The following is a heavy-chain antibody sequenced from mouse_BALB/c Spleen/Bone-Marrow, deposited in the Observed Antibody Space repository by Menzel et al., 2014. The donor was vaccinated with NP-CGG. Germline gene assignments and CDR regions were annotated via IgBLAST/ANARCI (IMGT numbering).Heavy chain of an antibody. V-gene: IGHV5-17*02. CDR2: ISSGSSTI. CDR1: GFTFSSFG. Sequence: EVNVVESGGGLVQPGGSRKLSCAASGFTFSSFGMHWVRQAPEKGLERVAYISSGSSTIYYADTVKGRFTISRDNPKNTLFLQMTSLRSEDTAMYYCARMYFDYWGQGTTLTVSS. J-gene: IGHJ2*01. CDR3: ARMYFDY.